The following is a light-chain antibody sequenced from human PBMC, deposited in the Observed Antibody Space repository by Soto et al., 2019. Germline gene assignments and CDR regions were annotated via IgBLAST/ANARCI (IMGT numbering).Light chain of an antibody. CDR3: NSYTSSSTVV. CDR1: SSDVGDYNY. CDR2: DVS. V-gene: IGLV2-14*01. Sequence: QSALTQPASVSGSPGQSITISCTGTSSDVGDYNYVSWYQQHPGKAPKLMIYDVSNRPSGVSNRFSGSKSGNTASLTISELQAEDEADYYCNSYTSSSTVVFGGGTKLTVL. J-gene: IGLJ2*01.